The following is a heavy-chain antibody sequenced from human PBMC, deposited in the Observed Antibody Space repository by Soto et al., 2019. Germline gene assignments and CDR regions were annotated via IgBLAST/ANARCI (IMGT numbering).Heavy chain of an antibody. V-gene: IGHV3-21*01. CDR1: GFTFSSYS. D-gene: IGHD3-3*01. CDR3: ARDYDVWSGYHYGMDV. CDR2: ISSSSSYI. Sequence: EVQLVESGGGLVKPGGSLRLSCAASGFTFSSYSMNWVRQAPGKGLEWVSSISSSSSYIYYADSVKGRFTISRDNAKNSLYLQMNSLRAEDTAVYYCARDYDVWSGYHYGMDVWGQGTTVTVSS. J-gene: IGHJ6*02.